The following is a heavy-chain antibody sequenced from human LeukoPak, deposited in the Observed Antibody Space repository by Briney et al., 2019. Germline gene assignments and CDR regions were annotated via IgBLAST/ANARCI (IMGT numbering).Heavy chain of an antibody. CDR1: GFTFSSYG. CDR3: ARDDAAAAGTSYYYYYGMDV. Sequence: PGRSLRLSCAASGFTFSSYGMHWVRQAPGKGLEWVAVISYDGSNKYYADSVKGRFTISRDNSKNTLYLQMNSLRAEDTAVYYCARDDAAAAGTSYYYYYGMDVWGQGTTVTVSS. D-gene: IGHD6-13*01. V-gene: IGHV3-30*03. CDR2: ISYDGSNK. J-gene: IGHJ6*02.